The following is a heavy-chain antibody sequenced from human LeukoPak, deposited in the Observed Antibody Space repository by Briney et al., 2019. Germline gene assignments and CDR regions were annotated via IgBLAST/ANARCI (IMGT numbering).Heavy chain of an antibody. CDR2: IIPIFGTA. V-gene: IGHV1-69*05. CDR1: GGTFSSYT. J-gene: IGHJ4*02. CDR3: ARGGRYGDYVTY. D-gene: IGHD4-17*01. Sequence: GSSVKVSCKASGGTFSSYTNSWVRQAPGQGLEWMGRIIPIFGTANYAQKFQGRVTITTDESTSTAYMELSSLRSEDTAVYYCARGGRYGDYVTYWGQGTLVTVSS.